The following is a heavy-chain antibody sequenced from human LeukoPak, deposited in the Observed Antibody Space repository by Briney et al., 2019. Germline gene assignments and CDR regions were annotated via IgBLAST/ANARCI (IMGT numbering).Heavy chain of an antibody. J-gene: IGHJ5*02. CDR2: IYYSGIT. V-gene: IGHV4-59*06. D-gene: IGHD6-13*01. CDR3: ARESSSPAGWFDP. CDR1: GGSISSYY. Sequence: PSETLSLTCTVSGGSISSYYWSWIRQHPGKGLEWIGYIYYSGITYYNPSLKSRVTISVDTSKNQFSLKLSSVTAADTAVYYCARESSSPAGWFDPWGQGTLVTVSS.